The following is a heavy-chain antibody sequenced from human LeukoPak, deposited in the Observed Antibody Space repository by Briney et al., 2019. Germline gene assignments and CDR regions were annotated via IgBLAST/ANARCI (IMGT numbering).Heavy chain of an antibody. D-gene: IGHD3-10*01. V-gene: IGHV4-59*08. CDR3: ARHYGSGTYPLDY. J-gene: IGHJ4*02. CDR2: IYYSGST. CDR1: GDSISGYY. Sequence: SETLSLTCTVSGDSISGYYWSWIRQPPGKGLEWIGYIYYSGSTNYNPSLESRVTISVGTSKNQFSLKLSSVTAADTAVYYCARHYGSGTYPLDYWGQGTLVTVSS.